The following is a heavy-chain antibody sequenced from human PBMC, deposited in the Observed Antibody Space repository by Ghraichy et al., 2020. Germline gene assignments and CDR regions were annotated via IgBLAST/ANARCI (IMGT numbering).Heavy chain of an antibody. CDR3: ARGKAYSSGWYFQVDTGRSWFDP. J-gene: IGHJ5*02. D-gene: IGHD6-19*01. CDR2: ISSSSSTI. V-gene: IGHV3-48*02. Sequence: GESLNISCAASGFTFSSYSMNWVRQAPGKGLEWVSYISSSSSTIYYADSVKGRFTISRDNAKNSLYLQMNSLRDEDTAVYYCARGKAYSSGWYFQVDTGRSWFDPWGQGTLVTVSS. CDR1: GFTFSSYS.